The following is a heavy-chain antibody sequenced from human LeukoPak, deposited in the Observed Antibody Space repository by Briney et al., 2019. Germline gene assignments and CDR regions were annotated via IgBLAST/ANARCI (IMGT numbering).Heavy chain of an antibody. D-gene: IGHD3-3*01. Sequence: GGSLRLSCAASGFTFSSNYMSWVRQAPGKGLEWVSVIYSGGSTYYADSVKGGFTISRDNSKNTLYLQMNSPRAEDTAVYYCARKGRWLLSEIDYWGQGTLVTVSS. CDR3: ARKGRWLLSEIDY. CDR2: IYSGGST. J-gene: IGHJ4*02. V-gene: IGHV3-66*01. CDR1: GFTFSSNY.